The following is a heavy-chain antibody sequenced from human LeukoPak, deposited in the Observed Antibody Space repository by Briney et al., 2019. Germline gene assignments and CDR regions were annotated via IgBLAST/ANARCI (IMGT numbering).Heavy chain of an antibody. CDR3: AKEKQTGTYYFDY. J-gene: IGHJ4*02. V-gene: IGHV3-23*01. CDR2: ISGSGGST. D-gene: IGHD3-10*01. Sequence: PGGSLRLSCAVSGFTFNTYAMTWVRQAPGKGLEWVSIISGSGGSTDYADSVRGRFTISRDNSKNTLYLQMNSLRAEDTAVYYCAKEKQTGTYYFDYWGRGTLVTVSS. CDR1: GFTFNTYA.